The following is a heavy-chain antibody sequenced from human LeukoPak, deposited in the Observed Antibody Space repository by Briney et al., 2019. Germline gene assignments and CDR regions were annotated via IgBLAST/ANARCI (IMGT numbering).Heavy chain of an antibody. J-gene: IGHJ4*02. Sequence: PSETLSLTCTVSGGSISSYYWSWIRQPPGKGLEWIGYIYYSGSTNYNPSLKSRVTISVDTSKNQFSLELSSVTAADTAVYYCARKSGSSYFDYWGQGTLVTVSS. D-gene: IGHD1-26*01. V-gene: IGHV4-59*01. CDR2: IYYSGST. CDR1: GGSISSYY. CDR3: ARKSGSSYFDY.